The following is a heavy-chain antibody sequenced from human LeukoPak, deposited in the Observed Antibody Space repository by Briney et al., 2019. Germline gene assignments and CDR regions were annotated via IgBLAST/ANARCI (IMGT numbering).Heavy chain of an antibody. CDR1: GFTFSSYA. CDR3: AKVSPLPLWSSGYFDY. J-gene: IGHJ4*02. Sequence: QTGGSLRLSCAASGFTFSSYAMSWVRQAPGKGLEWVSAISGSGGSTYYADSVKGRFTISRDNSKNTLYLQMNSLRAEDTAVYYCAKVSPLPLWSSGYFDYWGQGTLVTVSS. CDR2: ISGSGGST. V-gene: IGHV3-23*01. D-gene: IGHD2-21*01.